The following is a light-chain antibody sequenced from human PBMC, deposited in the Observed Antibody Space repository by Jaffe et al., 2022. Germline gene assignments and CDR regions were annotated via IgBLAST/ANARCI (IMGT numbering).Light chain of an antibody. CDR3: QSADSSWV. J-gene: IGLJ3*02. V-gene: IGLV3-25*03. CDR2: KDS. Sequence: SYELTQPPSVSVSPGQTARITCSGDALPKQYAYWYQQKPGQAPVLVIYKDSERPSGIPERFSGSSSGTTVTLTISGVQAEDEADYYCQSADSSWVFGGGTKLTVL. CDR1: ALPKQY.